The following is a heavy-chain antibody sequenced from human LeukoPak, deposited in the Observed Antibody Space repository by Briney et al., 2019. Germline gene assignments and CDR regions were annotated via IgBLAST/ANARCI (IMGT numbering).Heavy chain of an antibody. CDR1: SGSITGYY. D-gene: IGHD3-9*01. CDR3: ARGNILTGYCFDF. J-gene: IGHJ4*02. Sequence: SETLSLTCAVYSGSITGYYWSWIRQTPGRGLEWVGEIHYTGATSYNPSLKSRATISTDTSKNQFSLRLSSVTAADTAVYYCARGNILTGYCFDFGGQGALVTVSS. V-gene: IGHV4-34*01. CDR2: IHYTGAT.